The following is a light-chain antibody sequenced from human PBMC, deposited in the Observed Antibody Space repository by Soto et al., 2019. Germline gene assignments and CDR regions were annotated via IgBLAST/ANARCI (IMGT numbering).Light chain of an antibody. CDR2: EAS. J-gene: IGKJ5*01. CDR3: QQYGNSSPTT. V-gene: IGKV3-20*01. Sequence: EIVLTQSPGTLSLSPGERATLSCRASQSVSSNYLAWYQQKPGQAPRLLIYEASSRATGIPDRFSGSGSGTDFTLTISRLEPEYFAVYYCQQYGNSSPTTFGQGTRLEIK. CDR1: QSVSSNY.